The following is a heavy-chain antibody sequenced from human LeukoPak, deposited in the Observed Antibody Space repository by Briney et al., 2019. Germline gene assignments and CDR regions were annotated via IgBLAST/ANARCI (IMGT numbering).Heavy chain of an antibody. Sequence: SETLSLTCTVSGGSISSYYWSWIRQPPGKGLEWVGYIYYSGSTNYNPSLKSRVTISVDTSKNQFSLKLSSVTAADTAVYYCARGDDYGDYRSAFDIWGQGTMVTVSS. CDR2: IYYSGST. V-gene: IGHV4-59*01. CDR3: ARGDDYGDYRSAFDI. J-gene: IGHJ3*02. D-gene: IGHD4-17*01. CDR1: GGSISSYY.